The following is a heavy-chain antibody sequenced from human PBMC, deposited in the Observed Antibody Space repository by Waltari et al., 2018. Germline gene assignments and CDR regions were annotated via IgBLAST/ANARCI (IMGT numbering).Heavy chain of an antibody. CDR2: ISSGGSA. J-gene: IGHJ4*02. V-gene: IGHV3-23*03. Sequence: EVQLLESGGGLVQPGGSLRLSCAASGFTFSSYAMSWVRQAPGKGLEWVSVISSGGSAYYADAVKGRFTIPRDNSKDTLYLQMNSLRAEDTSVYYCAKRSGYSSSCGFDYWGQGTLVTVSS. CDR3: AKRSGYSSSCGFDY. CDR1: GFTFSSYA. D-gene: IGHD6-13*01.